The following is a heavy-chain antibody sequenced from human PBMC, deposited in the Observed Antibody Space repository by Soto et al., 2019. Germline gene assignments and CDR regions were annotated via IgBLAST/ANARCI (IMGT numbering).Heavy chain of an antibody. V-gene: IGHV3-30*18. Sequence: GSLLLSCAASGFTFSNYGMHWVRQTPGKGLEWVAVISYDGSHQFYTDSVKGRFTISRDNSKNTLYLQMNSLKTEDTAMYYCAKDPKCCTIGSHFLDNWFDPWGQGTLVTVYS. CDR1: GFTFSNYG. J-gene: IGHJ5*02. D-gene: IGHD2-8*01. CDR3: AKDPKCCTIGSHFLDNWFDP. CDR2: ISYDGSHQ.